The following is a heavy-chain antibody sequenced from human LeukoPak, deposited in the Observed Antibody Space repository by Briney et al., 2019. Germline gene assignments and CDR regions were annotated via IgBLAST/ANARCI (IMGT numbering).Heavy chain of an antibody. D-gene: IGHD2-21*02. CDR2: IIAIFGTA. Sequence: SVKVSCKASGGTFSSYAISWVRQAPGQGLEWMGRIIAIFGTANYAQKLQGRVTITTDESTSTAYMEPSSLRSEDTGVYYCARDLSYCGGDCFRGGFDYWGQGTLVTVSS. CDR1: GGTFSSYA. J-gene: IGHJ4*02. CDR3: ARDLSYCGGDCFRGGFDY. V-gene: IGHV1-69*05.